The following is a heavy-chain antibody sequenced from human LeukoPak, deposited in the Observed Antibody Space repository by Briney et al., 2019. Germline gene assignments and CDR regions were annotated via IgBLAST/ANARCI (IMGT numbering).Heavy chain of an antibody. CDR1: GFTFSNAW. Sequence: PRGSLRLSCAASGFTFSNAWMSWVRQAPGKGLEWVGRIKSKTDGGTTDYAAPVKGRFTISRDDSKDTLYLQMNSLKTEDTAVYYCTTDWRYCGGDCYPPHFDYWGQGTLVTVSS. CDR3: TTDWRYCGGDCYPPHFDY. D-gene: IGHD2-21*02. V-gene: IGHV3-15*01. CDR2: IKSKTDGGTT. J-gene: IGHJ4*02.